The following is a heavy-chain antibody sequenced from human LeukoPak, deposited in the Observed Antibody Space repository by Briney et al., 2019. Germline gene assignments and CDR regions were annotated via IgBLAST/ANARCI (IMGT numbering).Heavy chain of an antibody. CDR2: IKSKTDGGTT. CDR1: GFTFSNAW. V-gene: IGHV3-15*01. CDR3: XXDPLSGSYYTRDY. J-gene: IGHJ4*02. D-gene: IGHD3-10*01. Sequence: GGSLRLSCAASGFTFSNAWMSWVRQAPGKGLEWVGRIKSKTDGGTTDYAAPVKGRFTISRDDSKNTLYLQINSLKTEDTAVXXXXXDPLSGSYYTRDYWGQGTLVTVSS.